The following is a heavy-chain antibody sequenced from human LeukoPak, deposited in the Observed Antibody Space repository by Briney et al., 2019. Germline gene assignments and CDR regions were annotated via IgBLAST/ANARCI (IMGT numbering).Heavy chain of an antibody. V-gene: IGHV3-74*01. CDR3: ARGEYSSSLHFDY. J-gene: IGHJ4*02. CDR2: INSDGSST. D-gene: IGHD6-6*01. CDR1: GFTFSSYW. Sequence: PGGSLRLSCAASGFTFSSYWMHWVRQAPGKGLVWVSRINSDGSSTSYADSVKGRFTISRDNAKNTLYLQMNSLRAEDTAVYYCARGEYSSSLHFDYWGQGTLVTVSS.